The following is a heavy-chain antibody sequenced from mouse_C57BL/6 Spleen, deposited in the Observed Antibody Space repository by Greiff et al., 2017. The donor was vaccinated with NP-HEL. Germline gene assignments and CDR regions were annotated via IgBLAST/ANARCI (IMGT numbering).Heavy chain of an antibody. CDR2: IYPGSGNT. CDR3: ARGGTLYYFDY. V-gene: IGHV1-76*01. D-gene: IGHD2-14*01. J-gene: IGHJ2*01. CDR1: GYTFTDYY. Sequence: VKLVESGAELVRPGASVKLSCKASGYTFTDYYINWVKQRPGQGLEWIARIYPGSGNTYYNEKFKGKATLTAEKSSSTAYMQLSSLTSEDSAVYFCARGGTLYYFDYWGQGTTLTVSS.